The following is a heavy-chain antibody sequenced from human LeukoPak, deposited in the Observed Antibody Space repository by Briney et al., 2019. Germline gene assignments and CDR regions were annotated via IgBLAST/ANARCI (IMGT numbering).Heavy chain of an antibody. V-gene: IGHV4-4*07. CDR1: GGSIISYY. CDR2: IYTSGST. J-gene: IGHJ4*02. Sequence: SETLSLTCTVSGGSIISYYWSWSRQPAGKGRWWIGRIYTSGSTNYNPSLKSRVTMSVDTSKNQFSLKLISVTAADTAVYYCARDPGYYGSGSRGAFDYWGQGTLVTVSS. CDR3: ARDPGYYGSGSRGAFDY. D-gene: IGHD3-10*01.